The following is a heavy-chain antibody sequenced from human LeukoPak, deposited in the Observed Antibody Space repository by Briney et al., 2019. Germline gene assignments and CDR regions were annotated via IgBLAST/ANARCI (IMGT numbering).Heavy chain of an antibody. CDR2: VSYSGSG. J-gene: IGHJ2*01. CDR3: ARQSIAVDGRHIDL. Sequence: PSETLSLTCTVSSGSISSSDYYWGWIRQPPGKELEWFGSVSYSGSGYYNPSLKSRVIISVDTSKNQFSLKLSSVTAADTAVYYCARQSIAVDGRHIDLWGRGTLVTVAS. V-gene: IGHV4-39*01. D-gene: IGHD6-19*01. CDR1: SGSISSSDYY.